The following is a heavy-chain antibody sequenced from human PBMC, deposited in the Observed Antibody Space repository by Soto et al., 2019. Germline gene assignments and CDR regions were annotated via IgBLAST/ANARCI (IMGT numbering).Heavy chain of an antibody. V-gene: IGHV3-23*01. Sequence: EVQLLESGGGLVQPGGSLRLSCAASGFTFNIYAMSWVRQAPGKGLECVSVISASGFTTYYADSVKGRFTISRDNSTNTLYVQMNSLRVEDTAVYYCAKHGGPDGSGKLSTPADIWGQGTVVTVSS. CDR2: ISASGFTT. D-gene: IGHD3-10*01. J-gene: IGHJ3*02. CDR1: GFTFNIYA. CDR3: AKHGGPDGSGKLSTPADI.